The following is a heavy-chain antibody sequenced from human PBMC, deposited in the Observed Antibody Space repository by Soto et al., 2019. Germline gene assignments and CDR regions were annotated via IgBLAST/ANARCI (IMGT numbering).Heavy chain of an antibody. CDR1: GYTFTSYG. CDR2: ISAYNGNT. Sequence: GASVKVSCKASGYTFTSYGISWVRQAPGQGLEWMGWISAYNGNTNYAQKLQGRVTMTTDTSTSTAYMELRSLRSDDTAVYYCARDAWGSSGWYAAPPNRSSLSRVRYFDLWGRGTLVTVSS. J-gene: IGHJ2*01. V-gene: IGHV1-18*01. CDR3: ARDAWGSSGWYAAPPNRSSLSRVRYFDL. D-gene: IGHD6-19*01.